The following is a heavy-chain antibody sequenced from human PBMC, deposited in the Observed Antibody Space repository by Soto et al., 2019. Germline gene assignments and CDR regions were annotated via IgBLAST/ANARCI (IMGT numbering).Heavy chain of an antibody. CDR1: GGSFSGYY. J-gene: IGHJ6*02. CDR2: INHSGST. Sequence: PSETLSLTCAVYGGSFSGYYWSWIRQPPGKGLECIGEINHSGSTNYNPSLKSRVTISVDTSKNQFSLKLSSVTAADTAVYYCARGCRYYDFWSGYYYYYYYGMDVWGQGTTVTVSS. V-gene: IGHV4-34*01. CDR3: ARGCRYYDFWSGYYYYYYYGMDV. D-gene: IGHD3-3*01.